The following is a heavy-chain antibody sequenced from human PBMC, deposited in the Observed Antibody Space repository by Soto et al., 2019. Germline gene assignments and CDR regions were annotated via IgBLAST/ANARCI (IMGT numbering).Heavy chain of an antibody. J-gene: IGHJ6*02. CDR3: ATSQGSSTSLEIYYYYYDGMDV. D-gene: IGHD2-2*01. Sequence: QVQLVQSGAEVKKPGSSVKVSCKASGGTFSSYAISWVRQAPGQGLEWMGGIIPISDTTNYAQKFQGRVTITADESTSTAYMELSSLRSEDTAVYYCATSQGSSTSLEIYYYYYDGMDVWGQGTTVTVSS. CDR1: GGTFSSYA. CDR2: IIPISDTT. V-gene: IGHV1-69*01.